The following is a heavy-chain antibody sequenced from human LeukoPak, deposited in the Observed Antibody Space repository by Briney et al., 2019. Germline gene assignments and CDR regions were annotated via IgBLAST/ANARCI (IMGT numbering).Heavy chain of an antibody. CDR2: MNPNSGNT. Sequence: ASVKASCKASGYTFTSYDINWVRQATGQGLEWMGWMNPNSGNTGYAQKFQGRVNMTRNTSKSTAYMELNSLRSEDTAVYYCTRTRGYSYGYVDYWGQGTLVTVSS. V-gene: IGHV1-8*01. CDR1: GYTFTSYD. CDR3: TRTRGYSYGYVDY. J-gene: IGHJ4*02. D-gene: IGHD5-18*01.